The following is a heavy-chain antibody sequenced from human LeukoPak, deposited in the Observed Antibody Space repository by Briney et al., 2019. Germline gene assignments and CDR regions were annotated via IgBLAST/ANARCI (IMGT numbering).Heavy chain of an antibody. Sequence: PSETLSLTCAVYGGSFSGYYWSWIRQPPGKGLEWIGEINHSGSTNYNPSLKSRVTISVDTSKNQFSLKLSSVTAADTAVYYCARDRSGSWPDGEVPAFDIWGQGTMVTVSS. CDR1: GGSFSGYY. V-gene: IGHV4-34*01. CDR2: INHSGST. J-gene: IGHJ3*02. CDR3: ARDRSGSWPDGEVPAFDI. D-gene: IGHD6-13*01.